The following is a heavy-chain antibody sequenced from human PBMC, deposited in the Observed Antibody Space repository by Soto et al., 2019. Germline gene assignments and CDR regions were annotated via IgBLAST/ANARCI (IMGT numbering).Heavy chain of an antibody. J-gene: IGHJ4*02. CDR2: ISYDGSNK. Sequence: GGSLRLSCAASGFTFSSYAMHWVRQAPGKGLEWVAVISYDGSNKYYADSVKGRFTISRDNSKNTLYLQMNSLRAEDTAVYYCARDSTYYYDSSGYYYVSSLFDYWGQGTLVTVSS. V-gene: IGHV3-30-3*01. CDR1: GFTFSSYA. D-gene: IGHD3-22*01. CDR3: ARDSTYYYDSSGYYYVSSLFDY.